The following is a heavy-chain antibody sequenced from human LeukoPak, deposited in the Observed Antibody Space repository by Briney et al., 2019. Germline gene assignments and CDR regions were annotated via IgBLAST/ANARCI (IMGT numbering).Heavy chain of an antibody. V-gene: IGHV3-33*01. CDR2: IWYDGSNK. CDR3: ARDRSVRYFDY. D-gene: IGHD2-15*01. J-gene: IGHJ4*02. CDR1: GFTFSSYG. Sequence: GGSLRLSCAASGFTFSSYGMHWVRQAPGKGLKWVAVIWYDGSNKYYADSVKGRFTISRDTPKNTLYLQMNSLRAEDTAVYYCARDRSVRYFDYWGQGALVTVSS.